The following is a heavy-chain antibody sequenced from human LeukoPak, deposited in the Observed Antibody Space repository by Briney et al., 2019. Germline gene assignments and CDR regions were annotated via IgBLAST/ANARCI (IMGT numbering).Heavy chain of an antibody. J-gene: IGHJ5*02. CDR1: GGSFSGYY. Sequence: PSETLSLTCAVYGGSFSGYYWSWIRQPPGKGLEWIGEINHSGSTNYNPSLKSRVTISVDTSKNQLSLKLSSVTAADTAVYYCARDVGQLAGLTWGQGTLVTVSS. D-gene: IGHD6-6*01. V-gene: IGHV4-34*01. CDR2: INHSGST. CDR3: ARDVGQLAGLT.